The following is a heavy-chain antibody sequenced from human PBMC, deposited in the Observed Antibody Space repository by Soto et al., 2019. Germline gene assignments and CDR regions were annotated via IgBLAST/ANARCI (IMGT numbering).Heavy chain of an antibody. V-gene: IGHV3-30*18. CDR3: AKDKSGRSGWFGAVGLYYFDY. CDR1: GFTFSIYG. Sequence: QPGGSLRLSCAASGFTFSIYGMHWLRQAPGKGLEWVAVISYDGIHTPYADSVKGRFTISRDNSKNMLYLQMDSLRYDDTAVYYCAKDKSGRSGWFGAVGLYYFDYWGQGTPVTVSS. D-gene: IGHD6-19*01. J-gene: IGHJ4*02. CDR2: ISYDGIHT.